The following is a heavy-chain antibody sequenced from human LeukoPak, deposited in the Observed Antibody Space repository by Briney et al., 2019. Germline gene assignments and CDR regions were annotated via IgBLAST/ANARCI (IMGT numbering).Heavy chain of an antibody. J-gene: IGHJ4*02. Sequence: PGGSLRLSCAASGFTFSSYWMSWVRQAPGKGLEWVANIKQEGSEKYYVDSVKGRFTISRDNAKNSLYPQMNSLRAEDTAVYYCARVKGGYPFDYWGQGTLVTVSS. CDR1: GFTFSSYW. CDR3: ARVKGGYPFDY. D-gene: IGHD3-22*01. V-gene: IGHV3-7*01. CDR2: IKQEGSEK.